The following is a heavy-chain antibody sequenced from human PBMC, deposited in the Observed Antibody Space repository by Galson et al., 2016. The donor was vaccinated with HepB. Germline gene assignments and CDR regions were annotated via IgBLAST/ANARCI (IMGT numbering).Heavy chain of an antibody. J-gene: IGHJ3*02. Sequence: SVKVSCKVSGNRLTDLSIHWVRQAPGKGLEWMGGFDPEDGKIIYAQKFQDRVTMTEDTSTDTAYMDLSSLRSGDTAVYYCTTYGQVDYEAFDIWGRGTMVTVSS. CDR1: GNRLTDLS. CDR2: FDPEDGKI. D-gene: IGHD4-17*01. V-gene: IGHV1-24*01. CDR3: TTYGQVDYEAFDI.